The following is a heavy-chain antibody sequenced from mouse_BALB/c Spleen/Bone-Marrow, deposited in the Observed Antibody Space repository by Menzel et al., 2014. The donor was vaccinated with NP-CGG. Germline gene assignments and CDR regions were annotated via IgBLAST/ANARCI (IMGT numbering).Heavy chain of an antibody. J-gene: IGHJ3*01. V-gene: IGHV14-1*02. CDR3: ARWDSSGYVGFAY. D-gene: IGHD3-2*01. CDR1: GFNIKDYY. CDR2: IDPENGNT. Sequence: VQLQQPGAELVRPGALVKLSCKASGFNIKDYYMHWVKQRPGQGLEWIGWIDPENGNTIYDPKFQGKASITPDTSSNTAYLQLSSLTSEDTAVYYCARWDSSGYVGFAYWGQGTLVTVSA.